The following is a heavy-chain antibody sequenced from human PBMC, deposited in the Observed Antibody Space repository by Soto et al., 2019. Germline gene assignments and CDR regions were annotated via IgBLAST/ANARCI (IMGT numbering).Heavy chain of an antibody. Sequence: QITLKESGPPLVKPTQTLTLTCTFSGFSLSTSGVGVGWIRQPPGKALEWLALIYWDGDKRYSPSLKSRLTITKDTSKNQVVLTMTNMDPVDTATYYCAHSTDTAMALDYWGQGTLVLVSS. CDR3: AHSTDTAMALDY. V-gene: IGHV2-5*02. J-gene: IGHJ4*02. D-gene: IGHD5-18*01. CDR2: IYWDGDK. CDR1: GFSLSTSGVG.